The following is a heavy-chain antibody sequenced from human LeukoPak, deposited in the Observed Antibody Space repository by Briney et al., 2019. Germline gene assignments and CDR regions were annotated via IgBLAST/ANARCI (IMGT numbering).Heavy chain of an antibody. V-gene: IGHV3-30*01. Sequence: GGSLRPSCAASGFTFSSYAMHWVRQAPGKGREGVAVISYDGSNKYYADSVKGRFTISRDNSKNTLYLQMNSLRAEDTAVYYYAREKYSSGWHTLPYWGQGTLVTVSS. CDR1: GFTFSSYA. CDR2: ISYDGSNK. D-gene: IGHD6-19*01. J-gene: IGHJ4*02. CDR3: AREKYSSGWHTLPY.